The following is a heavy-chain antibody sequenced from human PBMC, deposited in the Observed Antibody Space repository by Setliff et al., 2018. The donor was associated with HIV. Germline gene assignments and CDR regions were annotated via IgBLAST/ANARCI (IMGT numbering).Heavy chain of an antibody. Sequence: ASVKVSCKALGFLVTGYNVHWVRQAPGHGPEWLGRINPNNGGTNYAQKFQGRVTMSLDTSTSTVYLELKALTSDDTAVYYCVRPRVFDSFDVWGPGAMVTVSS. J-gene: IGHJ3*01. CDR2: INPNNGGT. V-gene: IGHV1-2*06. CDR1: GFLVTGYN. CDR3: VRPRVFDSFDV.